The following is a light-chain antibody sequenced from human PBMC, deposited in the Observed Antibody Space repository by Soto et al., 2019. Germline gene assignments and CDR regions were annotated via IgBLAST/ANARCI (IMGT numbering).Light chain of an antibody. J-gene: IGKJ2*01. Sequence: EIVLTQSPGTLSLSPGERASLSCRASQSVSSNSLAWYQQKPGQPPRLLISGAFSRATGIPDRFSGSGSETDFTLTISRLEPEDFAVDYCHQYASPSYTFGQGTKLEI. CDR1: QSVSSNS. V-gene: IGKV3-20*01. CDR3: HQYASPSYT. CDR2: GAF.